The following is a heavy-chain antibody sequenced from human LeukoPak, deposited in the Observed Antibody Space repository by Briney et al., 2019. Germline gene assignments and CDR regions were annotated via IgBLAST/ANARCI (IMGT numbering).Heavy chain of an antibody. V-gene: IGHV3-53*01. J-gene: IGHJ2*01. CDR2: IYSGERT. CDR1: GFTVSSNY. D-gene: IGHD1-26*01. Sequence: GGSLRLSCVASGFTVSSNYMSWVRQAPGKGLEWVSIIYSGERTFYADSVKGRFIISRDNSENTVYLHMNTLRAEDTGMYYCARDGNPWNLDVWGRGTLVTVSS. CDR3: ARDGNPWNLDV.